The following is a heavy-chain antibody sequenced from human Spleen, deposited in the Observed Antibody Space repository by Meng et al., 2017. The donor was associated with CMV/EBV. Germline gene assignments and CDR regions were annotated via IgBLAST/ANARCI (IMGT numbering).Heavy chain of an antibody. CDR2: INHSGST. J-gene: IGHJ6*02. Sequence: ESLKISCAVYGGSFSGYYWSWIRQPPGKGLEWIGEINHSGSTNYNPSLKSRVTISVDTSKNQFSLKLSSVTAADTAVYYCARGQPFWSGYNVWGQGTTVTVSS. V-gene: IGHV4-34*01. D-gene: IGHD3-3*01. CDR3: ARGQPFWSGYNV. CDR1: GGSFSGYY.